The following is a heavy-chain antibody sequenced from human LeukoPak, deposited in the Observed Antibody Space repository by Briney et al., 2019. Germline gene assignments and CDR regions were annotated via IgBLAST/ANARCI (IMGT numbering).Heavy chain of an antibody. V-gene: IGHV1-46*01. CDR1: GYTFTSYY. J-gene: IGHJ1*01. D-gene: IGHD6-19*01. Sequence: ASVKVSCKASGYTFTSYYMHWVRRAPGQGLEWMGIINPSGGSTSYAQKFQGRVTMTRDTSTSTVYMELSSLRSEDTAVYYCARDQIASSGWYAEYFQHWGQGTLVTVSS. CDR3: ARDQIASSGWYAEYFQH. CDR2: INPSGGST.